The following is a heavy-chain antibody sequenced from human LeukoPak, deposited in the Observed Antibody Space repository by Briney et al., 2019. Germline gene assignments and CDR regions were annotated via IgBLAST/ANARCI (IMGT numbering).Heavy chain of an antibody. J-gene: IGHJ3*02. CDR2: IRYDGSNK. CDR3: AKDFPVVVILDKYDAFDI. V-gene: IGHV3-30*02. CDR1: GFTFSSYG. Sequence: PGGSLRLSCAASGFTFSSYGMHWVRQAPGKGLEWVAFIRYDGSNKYYADSVKGRFTISRDNSKNTLYLQMNSLRAEDTAGYYCAKDFPVVVILDKYDAFDIWGQGTMVTVSS. D-gene: IGHD3-22*01.